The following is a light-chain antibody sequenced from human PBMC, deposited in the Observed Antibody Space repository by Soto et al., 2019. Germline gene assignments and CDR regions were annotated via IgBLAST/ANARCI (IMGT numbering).Light chain of an antibody. CDR3: QQYNSSPWT. CDR2: KMS. V-gene: IGKV1-5*03. Sequence: IQLTQCPSSLSASGGYGATITCRASQDISAWLAWYQQRPGKAPKLLIYKMSASERGVPSRFSGSGSGTEFTLTISSLQPEDFATYYCQQYNSSPWTFGQGTKV. CDR1: QDISAW. J-gene: IGKJ1*01.